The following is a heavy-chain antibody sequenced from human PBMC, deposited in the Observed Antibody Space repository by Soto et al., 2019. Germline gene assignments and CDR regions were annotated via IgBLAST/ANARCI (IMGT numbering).Heavy chain of an antibody. J-gene: IGHJ3*02. CDR3: ARGLGYAFDI. CDR2: ISSNGGST. V-gene: IGHV3-64*01. CDR1: GFKFSSYS. Sequence: GGSLRLSCAASGFKFSSYSMHWVRQAPGKGLEYVSAISSNGGSTYYANSVKGRFTISRDNSKNTLYLQMGSLRAEDMAVYYCARGLGYAFDIWGQGTMVTVSS. D-gene: IGHD2-15*01.